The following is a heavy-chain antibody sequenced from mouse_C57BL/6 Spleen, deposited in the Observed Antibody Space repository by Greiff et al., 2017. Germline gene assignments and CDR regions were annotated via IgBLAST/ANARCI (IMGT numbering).Heavy chain of an antibody. Sequence: QVQLQQSGAELVKPGASVKISCKASGYAFSSYWMNWVKQRPGKGLEWIGQIYPGDGDTTYNGKFKGKATLTADNSSRTAYMQLSSLTSEDSAVYFCARSGGYDPYYFGYWGQGTTLSGSS. V-gene: IGHV1-80*01. CDR1: GYAFSSYW. CDR3: ARSGGYDPYYFGY. J-gene: IGHJ2*01. CDR2: IYPGDGDT. D-gene: IGHD2-2*01.